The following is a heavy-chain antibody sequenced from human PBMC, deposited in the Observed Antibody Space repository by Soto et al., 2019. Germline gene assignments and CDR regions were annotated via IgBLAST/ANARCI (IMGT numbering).Heavy chain of an antibody. Sequence: GGSLRLSCAASGFNFSNHWTHWVRQRPGEGLVWVSRITSDGKSKAYAESVKGRFAISRDNAKNTLYLQMNGLTAEDTAVYYCARESGDWPLNWFDPWGLGTLVTVSS. D-gene: IGHD2-21*02. CDR1: GFNFSNHW. V-gene: IGHV3-74*01. CDR3: ARESGDWPLNWFDP. J-gene: IGHJ5*02. CDR2: ITSDGKSK.